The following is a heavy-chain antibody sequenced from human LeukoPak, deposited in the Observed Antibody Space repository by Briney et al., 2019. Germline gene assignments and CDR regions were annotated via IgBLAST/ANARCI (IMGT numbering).Heavy chain of an antibody. Sequence: GGTLGLSCAASGFTFRSYAMHWVRQAPGKGLEWVAVISYDGSNKYYADSVKGRFTISRDNSKNTLYLQMNGLRAEDTAVYFCGSPRRGYWGQGTLVTVSS. V-gene: IGHV3-30*04. CDR3: GSPRRGY. CDR1: GFTFRSYA. J-gene: IGHJ4*02. CDR2: ISYDGSNK.